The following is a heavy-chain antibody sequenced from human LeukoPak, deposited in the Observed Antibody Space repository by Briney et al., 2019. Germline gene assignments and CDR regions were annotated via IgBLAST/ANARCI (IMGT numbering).Heavy chain of an antibody. CDR2: MKPNSGNT. J-gene: IGHJ5*02. V-gene: IGHV1-8*01. Sequence: ASVKVSCKASRYPFTSYDINWVRQATGQGLEWMGWMKPNSGNTGYAQKFQGRVTMTRNTSISTAYMELSSLRSEDTAVYYCWGGNFGDYRIPWGQGTLVTVSS. D-gene: IGHD4-17*01. CDR3: WGGNFGDYRIP. CDR1: RYPFTSYD.